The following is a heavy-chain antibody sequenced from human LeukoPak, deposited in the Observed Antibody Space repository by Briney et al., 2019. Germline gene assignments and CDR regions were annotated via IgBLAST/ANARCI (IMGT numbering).Heavy chain of an antibody. CDR1: GGSFSGYY. V-gene: IGHV4-34*01. D-gene: IGHD5-18*01. Sequence: SETLSLTWAVYGGSFSGYYWSWIRQPPGKGLEWFGEINHSGSTNYNPSLKSRVTISVDTSKNQFSLKLSSVTAADTAVYYCARGLDTAMVKNFDYWGQETLVTVSS. CDR3: ARGLDTAMVKNFDY. CDR2: INHSGST. J-gene: IGHJ4*02.